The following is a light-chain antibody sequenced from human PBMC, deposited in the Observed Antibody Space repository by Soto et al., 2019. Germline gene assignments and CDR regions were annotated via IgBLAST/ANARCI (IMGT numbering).Light chain of an antibody. CDR1: QSVRSK. V-gene: IGKV3-15*01. CDR3: QQHDKWPYT. Sequence: EIVLTQSPVTLSVSPGERATLSCRASQSVRSKLAWYQKKPGQGPRLLIYETSYRVTGIPARFSGRGSGIDLSLTISSLQSEDFAIYYCQQHDKWPYTFGQGTELEIK. CDR2: ETS. J-gene: IGKJ2*01.